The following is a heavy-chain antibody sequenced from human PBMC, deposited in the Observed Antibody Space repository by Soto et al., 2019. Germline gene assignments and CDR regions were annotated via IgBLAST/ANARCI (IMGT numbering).Heavy chain of an antibody. CDR3: ARGALADYYGSGSYYYYYGMDV. CDR1: GGSISSSSYY. Sequence: SETLSLTCTVSGGSISSSSYYWGWIRQPPGKGLEWIGSIYYSGSTYYNPSLKSRVTISVDTSTNQLSLKLSSVTAADTAVYYCARGALADYYGSGSYYYYYGMDVWGQGTTVTVSS. J-gene: IGHJ6*02. V-gene: IGHV4-39*01. CDR2: IYYSGST. D-gene: IGHD3-10*01.